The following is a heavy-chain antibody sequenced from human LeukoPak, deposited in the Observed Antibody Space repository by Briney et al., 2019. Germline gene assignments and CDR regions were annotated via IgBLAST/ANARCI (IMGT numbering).Heavy chain of an antibody. Sequence: SETLSLTCTVSGGSISSSSYYWGWIRQPPGKGLEGIGCIYYSGSTYYNPSLKSLVTISVDTSKNQFSLKLSSVTAADTAVYYCAREPASIMATITPPNTFDYWGQGTLVTVSS. V-gene: IGHV4-39*02. CDR3: AREPASIMATITPPNTFDY. CDR1: GGSISSSSYY. J-gene: IGHJ4*02. D-gene: IGHD5-24*01. CDR2: IYYSGST.